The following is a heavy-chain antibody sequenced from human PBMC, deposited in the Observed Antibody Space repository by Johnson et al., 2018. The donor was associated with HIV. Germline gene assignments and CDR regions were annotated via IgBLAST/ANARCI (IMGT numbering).Heavy chain of an antibody. D-gene: IGHD6-13*01. J-gene: IGHJ3*02. CDR2: IWYDGSKA. Sequence: QVQLVESGGGVAQPGASLRLSCEVSGFDFSKYGMHWVRQAPNKGLEWVAFIWYDGSKATYTDSVKGRFTISRDNSKNTLYLQMNSLRAEDTAVYYCAKAGGIAAAGAFDIWGQGTMVTVSS. CDR1: GFDFSKYG. V-gene: IGHV3-30*02. CDR3: AKAGGIAAAGAFDI.